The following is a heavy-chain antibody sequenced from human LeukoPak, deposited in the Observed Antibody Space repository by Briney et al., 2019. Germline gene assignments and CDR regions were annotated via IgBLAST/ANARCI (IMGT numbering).Heavy chain of an antibody. D-gene: IGHD2/OR15-2a*01. CDR3: ARGLSPGS. CDR1: GGSYSGYY. CDR2: INHSGST. J-gene: IGHJ5*02. V-gene: IGHV4-34*01. Sequence: PSETLSLTCTVYGGSYSGYYWSWIRQPPGKGLEWIGEINHSGSTNYNPSLKSRVTISVDTSKNQFSLKLSSVTAADTAVYYCARGLSPGSWGQGTLVTVSS.